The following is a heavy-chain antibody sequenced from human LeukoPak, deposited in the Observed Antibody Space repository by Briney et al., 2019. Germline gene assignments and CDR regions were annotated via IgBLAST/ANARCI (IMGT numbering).Heavy chain of an antibody. Sequence: PVGSPRPSPAASGVNFTTDGMRSGRHAPGKGDERVSAISYDGGKKYYTDSVKGRFTISRDNSQTTLYLQMNRLRDEETALYYYATQEEAGEIFGPGYWGQGTLVTVSS. D-gene: IGHD7-27*01. V-gene: IGHV3-30*03. J-gene: IGHJ4*02. CDR1: GVNFTTDG. CDR3: ATQEEAGEIFGPGY. CDR2: ISYDGGKK.